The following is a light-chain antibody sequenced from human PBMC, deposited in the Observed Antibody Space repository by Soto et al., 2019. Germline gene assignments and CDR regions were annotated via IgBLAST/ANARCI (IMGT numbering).Light chain of an antibody. V-gene: IGKV1D-8*01. Sequence: VIRMTQSPSVLSTSTGDRVTISWRMSQDISNYLAWYQQKTGKAPELLIYAASTLHSALTTRFSGSGTGTDCTLTISCLQSEDFATYNCQEYYSFPRTFGQGTKVDIK. J-gene: IGKJ1*01. CDR3: QEYYSFPRT. CDR1: QDISNY. CDR2: AAS.